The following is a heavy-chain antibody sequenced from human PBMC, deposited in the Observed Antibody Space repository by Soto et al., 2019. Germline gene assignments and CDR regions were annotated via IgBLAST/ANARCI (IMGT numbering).Heavy chain of an antibody. CDR2: INPNTGGT. CDR1: GYTFIGFY. J-gene: IGHJ6*02. V-gene: IGHV1-2*02. CDR3: ATGPRYGMDV. Sequence: QVQLEQSGAEVRKPGASVKVSCKASGYTFIGFYMHWLRQAPGQGLEWVAFINPNTGGTSPAQKFQGRVTLTRDKSISTAYLEVSRLRSDDTAVYYWATGPRYGMDVWGQGTTVIVS.